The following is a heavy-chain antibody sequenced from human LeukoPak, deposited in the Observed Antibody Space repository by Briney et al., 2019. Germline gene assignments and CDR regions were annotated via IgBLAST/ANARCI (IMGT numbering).Heavy chain of an antibody. D-gene: IGHD2-2*01. CDR2: SNPNSGGT. CDR1: GYTFTVYY. V-gene: IGHV1-2*02. Sequence: ASVNFSCKASGYTFTVYYIHWVRQAPGQGLEWMGWSNPNSGGTNYAQKFQGRVTMTRDTSISTAYMELSRLRSEDTAVYYCARECSSTSCGFDYWGQGTLVTVSS. J-gene: IGHJ4*02. CDR3: ARECSSTSCGFDY.